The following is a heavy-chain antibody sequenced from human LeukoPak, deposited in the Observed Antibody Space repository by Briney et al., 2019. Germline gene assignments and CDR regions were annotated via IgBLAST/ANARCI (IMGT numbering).Heavy chain of an antibody. Sequence: PGGSLRLSCAASGFTFSSYAMHWVRQAPGKGLEWVAVISYDGSNKYYADSVKGRFTISRDNSKNTLYLQMNSLRAEDTAVYYCAREGLGVVYYYYYYMDVWGKGTTVTASS. CDR3: AREGLGVVYYYYYYMDV. D-gene: IGHD3-3*01. CDR1: GFTFSSYA. CDR2: ISYDGSNK. J-gene: IGHJ6*03. V-gene: IGHV3-30*01.